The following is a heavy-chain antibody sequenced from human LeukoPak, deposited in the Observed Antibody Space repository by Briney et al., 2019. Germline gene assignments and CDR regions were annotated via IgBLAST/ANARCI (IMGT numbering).Heavy chain of an antibody. CDR2: IWYDGSSK. J-gene: IGHJ4*02. V-gene: IGHV3-33*01. Sequence: GGSLRLSCAASGFTFSSYGMHCVRQAPGKGLEWVAVIWYDGSSKYYADSVKGRFTISRDNSKNTLYLQMNSLRAEDTAVYYCARDMYDSSGYYFDCWGQGTLVTVSS. D-gene: IGHD3-22*01. CDR3: ARDMYDSSGYYFDC. CDR1: GFTFSSYG.